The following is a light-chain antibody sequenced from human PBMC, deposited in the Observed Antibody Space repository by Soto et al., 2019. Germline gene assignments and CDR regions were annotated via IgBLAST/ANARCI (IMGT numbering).Light chain of an antibody. Sequence: QSVLTQPPSVSAAPGQKVTFSCSGSSSKIGKNYVSWYQQVPGTAPKLLIYEDNKRRSGIPYRFSGSKSGTSATLGITGLQTGDEADYYCGTWDSSLSVFVFGTGTKVTVL. J-gene: IGLJ1*01. CDR3: GTWDSSLSVFV. CDR1: SSKIGKNY. CDR2: EDN. V-gene: IGLV1-51*02.